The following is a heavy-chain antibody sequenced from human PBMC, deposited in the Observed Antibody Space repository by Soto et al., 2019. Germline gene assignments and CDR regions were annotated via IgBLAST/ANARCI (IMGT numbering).Heavy chain of an antibody. D-gene: IGHD4-17*01. Sequence: ASVKVSCKASGGTFSSYAISWVRQAPGQGLEWMGGIIPIFGTANYAQKFQGRVTITADESTSTAYMELSSLRSEDTAVYYCAREASYGGNLDYWRQGTLVTVSS. CDR3: AREASYGGNLDY. V-gene: IGHV1-69*13. CDR2: IIPIFGTA. CDR1: GGTFSSYA. J-gene: IGHJ4*02.